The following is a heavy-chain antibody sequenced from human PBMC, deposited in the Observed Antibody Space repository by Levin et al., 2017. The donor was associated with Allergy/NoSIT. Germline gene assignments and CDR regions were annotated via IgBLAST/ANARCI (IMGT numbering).Heavy chain of an antibody. J-gene: IGHJ6*03. Sequence: VASVKVSCKGSGYSFTSYWISWVRQMPGKGLEWMGRIDPSDSYTNYSPSFQGHVTISADKSISTAYLQWSSLKASDTAMYYCARLYRQQWLTNDYYYYMDVWGKGTTVTVSS. V-gene: IGHV5-10-1*01. CDR2: IDPSDSYT. CDR3: ARLYRQQWLTNDYYYYMDV. D-gene: IGHD6-19*01. CDR1: GYSFTSYW.